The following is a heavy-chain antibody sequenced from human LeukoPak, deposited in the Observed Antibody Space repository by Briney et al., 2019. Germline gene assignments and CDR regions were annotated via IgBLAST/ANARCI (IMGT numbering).Heavy chain of an antibody. CDR2: IYYSGST. J-gene: IGHJ4*02. D-gene: IGHD6-6*01. CDR3: AGRIAARPSEDH. CDR1: GGSISSYY. Sequence: SETLSLTCTVSGGSISSYYWSWIRQPPGKGLEWIGYIYYSGSTYYNPSLKSRLTISVDTSKNQFSLKLSSVTVADTAVYYCAGRIAARPSEDHWGQGTLVTVSS. V-gene: IGHV4-59*06.